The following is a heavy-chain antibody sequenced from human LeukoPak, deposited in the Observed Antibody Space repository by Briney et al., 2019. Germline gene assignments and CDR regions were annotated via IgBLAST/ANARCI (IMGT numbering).Heavy chain of an antibody. J-gene: IGHJ4*02. CDR3: ARTVAGTHFDY. V-gene: IGHV3-23*01. Sequence: GGSLRLSCAASGFTFSNYWMHWVRQAPGKGLEWVSAISGSGGSTYYADSVKGRFTISRDNSKNTLYLQMNSLRAEDTAVYYCARTVAGTHFDYWGQGTLVTVSS. CDR1: GFTFSNYW. CDR2: ISGSGGST. D-gene: IGHD6-19*01.